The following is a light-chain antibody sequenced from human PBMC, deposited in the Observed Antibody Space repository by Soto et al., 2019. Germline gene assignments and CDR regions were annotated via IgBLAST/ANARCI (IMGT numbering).Light chain of an antibody. Sequence: EIVMTQSPATLSVSPGERATLSCRASQSVSNNFAWYQQKPGQAPRLLIYRASTGATGVPVRFSGSGSGTEFTLTISSLQSEDFAVYYCQQYNNWPITFGQGTRLEIK. J-gene: IGKJ5*01. CDR3: QQYNNWPIT. CDR2: RAS. V-gene: IGKV3-15*01. CDR1: QSVSNN.